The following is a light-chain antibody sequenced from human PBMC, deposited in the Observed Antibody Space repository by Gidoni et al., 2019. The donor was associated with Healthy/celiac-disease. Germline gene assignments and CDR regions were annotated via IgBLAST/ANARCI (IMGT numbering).Light chain of an antibody. J-gene: IGKJ1*01. CDR1: QSINSW. CDR2: KAS. V-gene: IGKV1-5*03. CDR3: QQYNSNSRT. Sequence: DIQMTQSPSTLSASVGDRVTITCRASQSINSWLAWYQQTPGKAPKVLIYKASSLERGVPSRFSGSGSGTEFTLTISSLQPDDFATYYCQQYNSNSRTFGQGTKVEIK.